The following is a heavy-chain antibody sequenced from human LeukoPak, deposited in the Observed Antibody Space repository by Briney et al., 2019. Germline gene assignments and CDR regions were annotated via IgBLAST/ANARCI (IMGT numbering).Heavy chain of an antibody. Sequence: SETLSLTCTVSGGSISSSSYYWGWIRQPPGKGLEWIGSLYYSGSTYYNPSLKSRVTISVDTSKNQFSLKLTSVTGRLTSVFYCARHNFTGITDAFDIWGQGTMVTVSS. CDR2: LYYSGST. CDR3: ARHNFTGITDAFDI. V-gene: IGHV4-39*01. J-gene: IGHJ3*02. D-gene: IGHD3-10*01. CDR1: GGSISSSSYY.